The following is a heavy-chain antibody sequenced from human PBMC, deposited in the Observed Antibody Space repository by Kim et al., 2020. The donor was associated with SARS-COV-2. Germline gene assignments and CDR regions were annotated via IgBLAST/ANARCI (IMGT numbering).Heavy chain of an antibody. D-gene: IGHD6-19*01. CDR2: INHSGST. Sequence: SETLSLTCAVYGGSFSGYYWSWIRQPPGKGLEWIGEINHSGSTNYNPSLKSRVTISVDTSKNQFSLKLSSVTAADTAVYYCARVLRGYSSGLYYFYYWGQGTLVTVSS. J-gene: IGHJ4*02. V-gene: IGHV4-34*01. CDR3: ARVLRGYSSGLYYFYY. CDR1: GGSFSGYY.